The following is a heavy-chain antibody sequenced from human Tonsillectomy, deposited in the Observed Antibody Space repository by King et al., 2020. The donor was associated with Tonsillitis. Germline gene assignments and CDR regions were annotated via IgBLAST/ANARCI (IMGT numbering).Heavy chain of an antibody. Sequence: VQLVESGGGLVKPGGSLRLSCAASGFTFSTYTMNWVRQAPGKGLEWVSSISSSSTYIYYADSVKGRFTISRDNAKNSLYLQMNSLRGEDTAVYYCAREGIYSGGHIGAFDIWGQGTMVTVSS. CDR3: AREGIYSGGHIGAFDI. J-gene: IGHJ3*02. CDR1: GFTFSTYT. V-gene: IGHV3-21*01. CDR2: ISSSSTYI. D-gene: IGHD5-12*01.